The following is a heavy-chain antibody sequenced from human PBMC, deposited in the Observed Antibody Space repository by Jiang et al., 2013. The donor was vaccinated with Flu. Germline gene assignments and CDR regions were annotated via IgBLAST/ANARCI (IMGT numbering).Heavy chain of an antibody. J-gene: IGHJ5*02. V-gene: IGHV2-5*02. CDR2: IYWDNDK. Sequence: KPTQTLTLTCSFSGFSLNTSGVGVGWIRQPPGKALEWLALIYWDNDKRYSPSLKTRLTITKDSSKNQVVLTMTNMDPVDTGTYYCAYRMPPDGRERFRQLVRVREDWFDPWGQGTLVTVSS. D-gene: IGHD6-6*01. CDR3: AYRMPPDGRERFRQLVRVREDWFDP. CDR1: GFSLNTSGVG.